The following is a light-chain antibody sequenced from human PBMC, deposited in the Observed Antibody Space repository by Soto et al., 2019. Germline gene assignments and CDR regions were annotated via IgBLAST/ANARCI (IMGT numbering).Light chain of an antibody. CDR3: QQYASSPLT. V-gene: IGKV3-20*01. CDR2: GAS. Sequence: EVVLTQSPDTLSLSPGERATLSCRASQSISSDYLVWYQQKPGQAPRLLIYGASSRATGTPDRFSGSGSGTDFTLTISRLEPEDFAVYYCQQYASSPLTFGGGTKVDIK. CDR1: QSISSDY. J-gene: IGKJ4*01.